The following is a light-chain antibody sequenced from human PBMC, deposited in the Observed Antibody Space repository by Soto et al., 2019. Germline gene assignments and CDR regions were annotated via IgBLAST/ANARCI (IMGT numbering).Light chain of an antibody. J-gene: IGKJ1*01. CDR3: QQYGSSSWT. CDR2: GAC. V-gene: IGKV3-20*01. Sequence: EIVLTQSPGTLSLSPGERATLSCRASQSVSSSYLAWYQQKPGQAPRLLIYGACSRATGIPDRFSGSGSGTDFTLTISSLEPEDFAVYYCQQYGSSSWTFGQGTKVELK. CDR1: QSVSSSY.